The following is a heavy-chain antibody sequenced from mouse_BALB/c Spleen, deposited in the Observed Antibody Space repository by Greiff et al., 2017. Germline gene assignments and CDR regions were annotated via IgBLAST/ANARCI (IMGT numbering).Heavy chain of an antibody. D-gene: IGHD2-4*01. V-gene: IGHV1-4*01. CDR2: INPSSGYT. Sequence: QVQLQQSGAELARPGASVKMSCKASGYTFTSYTMHWVKQRPGQGLEWIGYINPSSGYTNYNQKFKDKATLTADKSSSTAYMQLSSLTSEDSAVYYCARRGVYDYDVAWFAYWGQGTLVTVSA. J-gene: IGHJ3*01. CDR3: ARRGVYDYDVAWFAY. CDR1: GYTFTSYT.